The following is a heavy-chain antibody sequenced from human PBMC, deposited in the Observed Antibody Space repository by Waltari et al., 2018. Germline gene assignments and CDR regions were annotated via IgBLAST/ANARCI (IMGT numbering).Heavy chain of an antibody. Sequence: EVQLVESGGGLVQPGGSLRLSCAASGFTFSDYWMTRARQAPGEGLEWVANIKKDGGETYYVDSVKGRFTVSRDNAKNSLYLQMSSLRGEDTAVYYCARDRGYCGGDCYKNLDYWGQGTLVAVSS. V-gene: IGHV3-7*01. CDR3: ARDRGYCGGDCYKNLDY. CDR1: GFTFSDYW. J-gene: IGHJ4*02. CDR2: IKKDGGET. D-gene: IGHD2-21*01.